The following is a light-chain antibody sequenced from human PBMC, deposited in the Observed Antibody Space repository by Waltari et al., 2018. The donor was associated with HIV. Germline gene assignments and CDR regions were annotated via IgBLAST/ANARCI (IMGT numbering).Light chain of an antibody. CDR1: SSNTGAAHA. CDR3: QSYDSSLSAWV. CDR2: GAN. Sequence: QSVLTQPPSVSGAPGQRFSLPCTASSSNTGAAHAVPWYQELPGTAPKLLNYGANNRPSGVPDRSSGSKSGTSASLAITGLQFEDEADYYCQSYDSSLSAWVFGGGTKLTGL. J-gene: IGLJ3*02. V-gene: IGLV1-40*01.